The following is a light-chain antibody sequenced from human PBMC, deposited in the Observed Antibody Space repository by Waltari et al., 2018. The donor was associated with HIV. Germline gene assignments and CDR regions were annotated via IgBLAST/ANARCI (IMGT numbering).Light chain of an antibody. CDR3: QSYDTSLSASV. Sequence: QSVLTQPPSVSGAPGQRVTISCTGSSSNIGAGYDVHWYQQLPGRAPKLLIYDNTNLPSGVPDRFSGPKSGTSAALAITGLQAVDETDYYCQSYDTSLSASVFGTGTKVTVL. CDR1: SSNIGAGYD. J-gene: IGLJ1*01. CDR2: DNT. V-gene: IGLV1-40*01.